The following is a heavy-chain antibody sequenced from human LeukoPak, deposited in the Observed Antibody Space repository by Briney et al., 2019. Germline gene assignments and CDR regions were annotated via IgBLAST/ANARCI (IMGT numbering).Heavy chain of an antibody. D-gene: IGHD2-2*01. CDR3: ARTVVEVRAASDVFDI. CDR1: GFTFSTSW. J-gene: IGHJ3*02. CDR2: IYVDGIEK. V-gene: IGHV3-7*01. Sequence: GGSLRLSCAASGFTFSTSWMSWVRQAPGKGLEWLANIYVDGIEKYYVDPVKGRFTISKDNAKNSLYLQMDSLRVEDTAVYYCARTVVEVRAASDVFDIWGQGTMVTVSS.